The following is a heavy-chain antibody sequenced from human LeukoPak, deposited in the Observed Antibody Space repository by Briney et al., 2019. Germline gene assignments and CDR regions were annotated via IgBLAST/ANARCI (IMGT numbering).Heavy chain of an antibody. CDR2: IKSKTDGGTT. CDR1: GFTFSNAW. D-gene: IGHD2-8*01. Sequence: TGGSLRLSCAASGFTFSNAWMSWVRQAPGKGLEWVGRIKSKTDGGTTDYAAPVKGRFTISRDDSKNTLYLQMNSLKTEDTAVYYCARAPYATRDYYYYMDVWGKGTTVTVSS. CDR3: ARAPYATRDYYYYMDV. V-gene: IGHV3-15*01. J-gene: IGHJ6*03.